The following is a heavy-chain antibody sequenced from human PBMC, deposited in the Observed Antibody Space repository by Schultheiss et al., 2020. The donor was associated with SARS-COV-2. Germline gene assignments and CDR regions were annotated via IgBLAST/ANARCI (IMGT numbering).Heavy chain of an antibody. CDR2: ISWNSGSV. J-gene: IGHJ4*02. Sequence: GGSLRLSCAASGFTFSSYSMNWVRQAPGKGLEWVSGISWNSGSVGYVDSVKGRFTISRDNSKNTLYLQMNSLRAEDTAVYYCARDNQRVFDYWGQGTLVTVSS. V-gene: IGHV3-48*01. CDR1: GFTFSSYS. CDR3: ARDNQRVFDY.